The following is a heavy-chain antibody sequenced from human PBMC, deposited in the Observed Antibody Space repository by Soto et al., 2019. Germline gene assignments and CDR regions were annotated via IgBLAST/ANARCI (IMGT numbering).Heavy chain of an antibody. J-gene: IGHJ6*02. Sequence: QVQLVESGGGVVQPGRSLRLSCAASGFTFSSYAMHWVRQAPGKGLEWVAVISYDGSNKYYADSVKGRFTISRDNSKNTLYLQMNSLRAEDTDVYYCARDKAYWYYYYYGMDVWGQGTTVTVSS. D-gene: IGHD2-8*02. CDR2: ISYDGSNK. CDR3: ARDKAYWYYYYYGMDV. V-gene: IGHV3-30-3*01. CDR1: GFTFSSYA.